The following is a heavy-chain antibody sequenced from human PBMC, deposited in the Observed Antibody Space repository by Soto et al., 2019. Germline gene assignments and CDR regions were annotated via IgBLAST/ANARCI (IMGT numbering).Heavy chain of an antibody. J-gene: IGHJ4*02. D-gene: IGHD6-19*01. CDR2: ISAYNGNT. V-gene: IGHV1-18*01. CDR1: GYTFTSYG. Sequence: QVQLVQSGAEVKKPGASVKVSCKASGYTFTSYGISWVRQAPGQGLEWMGWISAYNGNTNYAQKLQGRATLNMDTCTSTAYMELRSLRSDDTAVYYCARGPPSPQWVAPFDYCGQGTMVTVSS. CDR3: ARGPPSPQWVAPFDY.